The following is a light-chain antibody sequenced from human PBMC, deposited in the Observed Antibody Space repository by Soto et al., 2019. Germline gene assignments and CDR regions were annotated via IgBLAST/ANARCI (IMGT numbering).Light chain of an antibody. Sequence: EIVLTQSPATLSLSPGERATLSCRASQSVSSYLAWYQQKPGQAPRLLSYDASNRATGIPARFSGSGSGTDFTLTISSLEPGDFAVYYCQQRSNWPLMYTFGQGTKLEIK. J-gene: IGKJ2*01. CDR3: QQRSNWPLMYT. CDR1: QSVSSY. V-gene: IGKV3-11*01. CDR2: DAS.